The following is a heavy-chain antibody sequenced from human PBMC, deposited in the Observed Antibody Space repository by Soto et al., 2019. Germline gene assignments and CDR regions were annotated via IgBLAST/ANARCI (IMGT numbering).Heavy chain of an antibody. CDR2: IIPILGIA. D-gene: IGHD6-19*01. CDR3: ARFLNKIAVAGTVYYYYGMDV. CDR1: GGTFSSYT. Sequence: SVKVSCKASGGTFSSYTISWVRQAPGQGLEWMGRIIPILGIANYAQKFQGRVTITADKSTSTAYMELSSLRSEDTAVYYCARFLNKIAVAGTVYYYYGMDVWGQGNTVTVS. V-gene: IGHV1-69*02. J-gene: IGHJ6*02.